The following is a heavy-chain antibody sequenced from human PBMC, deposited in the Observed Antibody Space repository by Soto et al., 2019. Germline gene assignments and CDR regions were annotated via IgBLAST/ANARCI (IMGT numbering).Heavy chain of an antibody. V-gene: IGHV3-7*03. D-gene: IGHD1-1*01. CDR3: VRGTPTPGLDI. CDR1: GFRVSDYP. Sequence: GGSLRLSCVGSGFRVSDYPLNWVRQAPGEGLEWVANINSRGNSTNYVDSVRGRFSTSRDSTRNSLYLNMDSLRVEDTATYYCVRGTPTPGLDIWGRGTTVTVSS. J-gene: IGHJ6*02. CDR2: INSRGNST.